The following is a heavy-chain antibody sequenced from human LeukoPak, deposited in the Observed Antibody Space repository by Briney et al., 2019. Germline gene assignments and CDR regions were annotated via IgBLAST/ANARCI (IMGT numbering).Heavy chain of an antibody. CDR3: ARDRIWNDAGHDPFDI. V-gene: IGHV4-4*07. J-gene: IGHJ3*02. CDR2: IYTSRKT. CDR1: GASISSYY. Sequence: SETLSLTCTVSGASISSYYWSWIRQPAGKGLEWIGRIYTSRKTKYIPSFKSRATISIDRSKNQFSLNLPSVTAADTAVYYCARDRIWNDAGHDPFDIWGQGTMVTLSS. D-gene: IGHD1-1*01.